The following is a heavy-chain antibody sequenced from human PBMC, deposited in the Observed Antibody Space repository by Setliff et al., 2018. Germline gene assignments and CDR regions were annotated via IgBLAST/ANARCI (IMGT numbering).Heavy chain of an antibody. D-gene: IGHD3-3*01. Sequence: NPSETLSLTCNVSGASISGSAYYWSWIRQPPGKGLEWIGEINHSGSTNYNPSLKSRVTISVDTSKNQFSLKLSSVTAADTAVYYCAREPWYYNFWSGYTRDYFDYWGQGTLVTVSS. CDR1: GASISGSAYY. CDR3: AREPWYYNFWSGYTRDYFDY. V-gene: IGHV4-39*07. J-gene: IGHJ4*02. CDR2: INHSGST.